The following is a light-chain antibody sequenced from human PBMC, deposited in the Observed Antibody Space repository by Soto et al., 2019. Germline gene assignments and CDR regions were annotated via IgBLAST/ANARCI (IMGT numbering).Light chain of an antibody. Sequence: DIQMTPSPSSLSSSVGDRVTITCRASQGISNYLAWYQQKPGKVPKLLIYAASTLQSGVPSRLSGSCSGTDFNLTISSLQPEDVAAYYCQMYNRAPVTFGPGTKVDIK. CDR1: QGISNY. CDR2: AAS. CDR3: QMYNRAPVT. V-gene: IGKV1-27*01. J-gene: IGKJ3*01.